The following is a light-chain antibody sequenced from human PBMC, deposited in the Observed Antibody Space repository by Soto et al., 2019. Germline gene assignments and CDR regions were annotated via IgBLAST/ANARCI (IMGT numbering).Light chain of an antibody. CDR1: QSISIS. CDR3: QQYDSYSPLT. V-gene: IGKV1-5*01. CDR2: GAS. J-gene: IGKJ4*01. Sequence: DIQMTQCPSTLSGSVRDRVTITCRASQSISISLNWYQLKPGKAPNLLMYGASYLKSGVPTRFGGSGSGTEFTLTIRSLQPDDFATYYCQQYDSYSPLTFGGGTKVDIK.